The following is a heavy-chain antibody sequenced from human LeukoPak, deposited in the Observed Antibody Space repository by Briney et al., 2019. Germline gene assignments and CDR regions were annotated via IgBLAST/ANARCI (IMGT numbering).Heavy chain of an antibody. D-gene: IGHD6-19*01. V-gene: IGHV1-69*04. Sequence: GASVKVSCKASGGTFSSYAISWVRQAPGQGLEWMGRIIPILGIANYAQKFQGRVTITADKSTSTAYMELSSLRSEDTAVYYCASPEGAVAGPTRGHYYYYGMDVWGQGTTVTVSS. CDR3: ASPEGAVAGPTRGHYYYYGMDV. CDR1: GGTFSSYA. J-gene: IGHJ6*02. CDR2: IIPILGIA.